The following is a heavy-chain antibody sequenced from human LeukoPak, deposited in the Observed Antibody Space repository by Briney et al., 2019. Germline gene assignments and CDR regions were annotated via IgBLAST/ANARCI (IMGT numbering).Heavy chain of an antibody. CDR3: ARGYYGDYGRSDY. Sequence: SETLSLTCTVSGGSISSGGYYWSWLRQHPGKGLEWIGYIYYSGSTYYNPSLKSRVTISADTSKNQFSLKLSSVTAADTAVYYCARGYYGDYGRSDYWGQGTLVTVSS. CDR2: IYYSGST. V-gene: IGHV4-31*03. CDR1: GGSISSGGYY. J-gene: IGHJ4*02. D-gene: IGHD4-17*01.